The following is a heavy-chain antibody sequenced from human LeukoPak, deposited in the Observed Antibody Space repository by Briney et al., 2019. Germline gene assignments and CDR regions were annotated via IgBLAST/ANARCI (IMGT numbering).Heavy chain of an antibody. V-gene: IGHV4-59*11. D-gene: IGHD2-15*01. CDR1: GGSISSHY. CDR2: ISNSGST. CDR3: GRDALVGYFSYYYMDV. J-gene: IGHJ6*03. Sequence: PSETLCLTCTVSGGSISSHYWTWIRQSPVKGLEWIGDISNSGSTSYNPSLKSRVTISIDTSKNQFSLKLSSVTAADTAVYYCGRDALVGYFSYYYMDVWGKGTTVTVSS.